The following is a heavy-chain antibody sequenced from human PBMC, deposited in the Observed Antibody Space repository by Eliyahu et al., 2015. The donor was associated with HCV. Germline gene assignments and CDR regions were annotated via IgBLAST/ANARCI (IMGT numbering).Heavy chain of an antibody. CDR3: TTQGAICSSASCYAGDSPRDHH. CDR1: GFTXXXVX. Sequence: EVHLVESGGGLVKPGGSLRLSCXASGFTXXXVXXGWVRQAPGKGLEWVGRIKSQADGGTGDHAAPMKGRITLSRDDSKNTLYLQMNRLKIEDTAVYYCTTQGAICSSASCYAGDSPRDHHWGQGTLVTVSX. V-gene: IGHV3-15*01. CDR2: IKSQADGGTG. D-gene: IGHD2-2*01. J-gene: IGHJ5*02.